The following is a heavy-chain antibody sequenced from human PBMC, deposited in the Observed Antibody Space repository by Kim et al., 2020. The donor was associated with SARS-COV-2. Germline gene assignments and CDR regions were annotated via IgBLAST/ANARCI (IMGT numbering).Heavy chain of an antibody. CDR2: LYTSGST. J-gene: IGHJ3*02. CDR3: AGGTHDSSAYYPWAFDI. D-gene: IGHD3-22*01. CDR1: GGSISSYY. Sequence: SETLSLTCTVSGGSISSYYWSWIRQPAGKGLEWIGRLYTSGSTNYNPSLKSRVTMSVDTSKNQFSLKLSSVTAADTAVYYCAGGTHDSSAYYPWAFDIWGQGTMVTVSS. V-gene: IGHV4-4*07.